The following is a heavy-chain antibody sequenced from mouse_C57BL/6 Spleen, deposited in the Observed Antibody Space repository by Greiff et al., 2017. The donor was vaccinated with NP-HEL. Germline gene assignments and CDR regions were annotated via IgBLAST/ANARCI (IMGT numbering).Heavy chain of an antibody. J-gene: IGHJ3*01. CDR1: GYTFTSYW. V-gene: IGHV1-52*01. CDR3: ARGRDDYDGGAWFAY. CDR2: IDPSDSET. D-gene: IGHD2-4*01. Sequence: QVQLQQPGAELVRPGSSVKLSCKASGYTFTSYWMHWVKQRPIQGLEWIGNIDPSDSETHYNQKFKDKATLTVDKSSSTAYMLLSSLTSEDSAFYYCARGRDDYDGGAWFAYWGQGTLVTVSA.